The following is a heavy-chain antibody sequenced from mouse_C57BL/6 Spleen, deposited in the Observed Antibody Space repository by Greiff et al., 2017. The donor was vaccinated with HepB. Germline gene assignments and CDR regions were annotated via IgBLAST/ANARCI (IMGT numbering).Heavy chain of an antibody. CDR2: INPYNGGT. CDR3: ARYNYGSPFDY. D-gene: IGHD1-1*01. CDR1: GYTFTDYY. J-gene: IGHJ2*01. Sequence: EVQLQQSGPVLVKPGASVKMSCKASGYTFTDYYMNWVKQSHGKSLEWIGVINPYNGGTSYNQKFKGKATLTVDKSSSTAYMELNSLTSEDSAVYYCARYNYGSPFDYWGQGTTLTVSS. V-gene: IGHV1-19*01.